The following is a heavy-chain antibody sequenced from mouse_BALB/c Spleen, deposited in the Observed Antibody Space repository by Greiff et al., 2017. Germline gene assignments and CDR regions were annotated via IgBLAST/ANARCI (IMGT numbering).Heavy chain of an antibody. CDR2: INPSTGYT. CDR1: GYTFTSYW. J-gene: IGHJ2*01. CDR3: ARELRLRKESDY. Sequence: QVQVQQSGAELAKPGASVKMSCKASGYTFTSYWMHWVKQRPGQGLEWIGYINPSTGYTEYNQKFKDKATLTADKSSSTAYMQLSSLTSEDSAVYYCARELRLRKESDYWGQGTTLTVSS. D-gene: IGHD1-2*01. V-gene: IGHV1-7*01.